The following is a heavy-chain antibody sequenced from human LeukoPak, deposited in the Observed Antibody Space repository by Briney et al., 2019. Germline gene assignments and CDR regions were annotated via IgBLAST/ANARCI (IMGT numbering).Heavy chain of an antibody. CDR2: ISGSGGST. Sequence: GGSLRLSCAASGFTFSSYAMSWVRQAPGKGLEWVSAISGSGGSTYYADSVKGRFTISRDNSKNTLYLQMNSLRARDTAVYYXXXXXRITMIVVGYFDYWGQGTLVTVSS. V-gene: IGHV3-23*01. D-gene: IGHD3-22*01. CDR3: XXXXRITMIVVGYFDY. J-gene: IGHJ4*02. CDR1: GFTFSSYA.